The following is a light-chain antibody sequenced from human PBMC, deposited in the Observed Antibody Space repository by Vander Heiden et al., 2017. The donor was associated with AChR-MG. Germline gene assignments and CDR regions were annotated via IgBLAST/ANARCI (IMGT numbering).Light chain of an antibody. V-gene: IGKV3-15*01. CDR1: HSVSSN. J-gene: IGKJ4*01. CDR3: QQSNDWPPLT. Sequence: EIVMTQSPATLPVSPGEGATLSCRASHSVSSNLAWYQQKPDQAPRLLIYGASTRATGIPARFSGSGSGTEFTLTISSLQSEDFAVYYCQQSNDWPPLTFGGGTKVEIK. CDR2: GAS.